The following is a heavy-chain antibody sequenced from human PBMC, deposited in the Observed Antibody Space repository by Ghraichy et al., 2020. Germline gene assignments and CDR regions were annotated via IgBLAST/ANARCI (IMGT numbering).Heavy chain of an antibody. CDR2: ISGSGNSR. CDR3: TKVGTKTTRLDWFDS. V-gene: IGHV3-23*01. CDR1: GFTFSTHS. D-gene: IGHD1-1*01. J-gene: IGHJ5*01. Sequence: GGSLRLSCAASGFTFSTHSMNWVRQAPGKGLEWVSLISGSGNSRYYADSVRGRFTTSRDNSNNTLYLEMNSLRADDTAVYYCTKVGTKTTRLDWFDSWGQGTLVTVSS.